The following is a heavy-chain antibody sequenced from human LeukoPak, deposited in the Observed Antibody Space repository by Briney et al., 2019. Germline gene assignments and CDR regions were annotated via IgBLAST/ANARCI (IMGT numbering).Heavy chain of an antibody. J-gene: IGHJ4*02. CDR2: IRYDGSNT. V-gene: IGHV3-30*02. D-gene: IGHD3-3*01. CDR3: ARVRGTLLEIDY. Sequence: GGSLRLSCAASGFSFSDYDIHWVRLAPGKGLEWVTFIRYDGSNTYAESVKGRFTISRDNSKNTLFLHMSSLRVDDTAVYFCARVRGTLLEIDYWGQGTPVTVSS. CDR1: GFSFSDYD.